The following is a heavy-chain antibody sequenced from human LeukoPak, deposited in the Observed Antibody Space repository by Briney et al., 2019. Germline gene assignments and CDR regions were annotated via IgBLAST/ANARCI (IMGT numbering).Heavy chain of an antibody. J-gene: IGHJ5*02. CDR3: AREGCGGDCYSRSNRGWFDP. CDR2: INPSGGST. Sequence: ASVKVSCKASGYTFTSYYMHWVRQAPGQGLEWMGIINPSGGSTSYAQKFQGRGTMTRDTYTSTVYMELSSLRSEDTAVYYCAREGCGGDCYSRSNRGWFDPWGQGTLVTVSS. D-gene: IGHD2-21*02. V-gene: IGHV1-46*01. CDR1: GYTFTSYY.